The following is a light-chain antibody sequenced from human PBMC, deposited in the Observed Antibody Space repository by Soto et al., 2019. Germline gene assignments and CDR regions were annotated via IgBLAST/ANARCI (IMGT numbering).Light chain of an antibody. V-gene: IGLV2-14*01. Sequence: QSVLTQPASASGSPGQSITISCTGTSSDVGGYNYVSWYQQHPGKAPKLMIYDVSNRPSGVSNRFSGSKSGNTASLTISGLQAEDEADYYCHSYTSSSTLYVFGTGTKVTVL. J-gene: IGLJ1*01. CDR3: HSYTSSSTLYV. CDR2: DVS. CDR1: SSDVGGYNY.